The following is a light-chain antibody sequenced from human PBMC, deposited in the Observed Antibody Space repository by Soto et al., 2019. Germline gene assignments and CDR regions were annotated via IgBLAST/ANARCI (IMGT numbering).Light chain of an antibody. CDR3: SSYTGSSTLVV. V-gene: IGLV2-14*01. CDR1: SSDVGSYNY. CDR2: EVS. Sequence: QSALTQPASVSGSPGQSITISCTGTSSDVGSYNYVSWYQQHPGKAPKLMIYEVSNRHSGVSNRFSGSKSGNTASLSISGLQAEDEADYYCSSYTGSSTLVVFGGGTKLTVL. J-gene: IGLJ2*01.